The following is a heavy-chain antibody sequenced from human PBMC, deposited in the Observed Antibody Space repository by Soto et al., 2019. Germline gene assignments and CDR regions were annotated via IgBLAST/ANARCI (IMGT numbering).Heavy chain of an antibody. CDR2: VYYSRST. V-gene: IGHV4-59*01. CDR3: AKYRRTDAEGYRLDF. Sequence: LETLSLPWSLVGGNIGGFCCSRIRQTKGKGLEWNGYVYYSRSTKNNPSLESRVTISVDMYNNQFSLMLTSVTAADTAVYFCAKYRRTDAEGYRLDFWGQGTPVTVSS. J-gene: IGHJ4*02. D-gene: IGHD5-12*01. CDR1: GGNIGGFC.